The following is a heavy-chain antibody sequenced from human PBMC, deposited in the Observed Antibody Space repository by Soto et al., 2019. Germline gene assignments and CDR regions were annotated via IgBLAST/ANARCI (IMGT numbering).Heavy chain of an antibody. CDR2: INSDGSST. Sequence: GGSLRLSCAASGFTFSSYWMHWVRQAPGKGLVWVSRINSDGSSTSYADSVKGRFTISRDNAKNTLYLQMNSLRGEDTAVYYCASDSQTAMVTYLSRGPIDYWGQGTLVTVSS. CDR1: GFTFSSYW. J-gene: IGHJ4*02. V-gene: IGHV3-74*01. CDR3: ASDSQTAMVTYLSRGPIDY. D-gene: IGHD5-18*01.